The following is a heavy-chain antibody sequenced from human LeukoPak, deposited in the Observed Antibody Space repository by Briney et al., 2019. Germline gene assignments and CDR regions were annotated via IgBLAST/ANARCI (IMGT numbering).Heavy chain of an antibody. CDR2: IRDRGGST. V-gene: IGHV3-23*01. CDR3: ATRGVVIRGVLVVGFHKQAYYFDS. CDR1: GITLRNYP. D-gene: IGHD3-10*01. Sequence: PVGAPRLSRVFSGITLRNYPMSSVPPAPREGVEVVAGIRDRGGSTNHADSLKPRFTISRYNPKNTLSLQMNSMRSEDTGVYFCATRGVVIRGVLVVGFHKQAYYFDSWGQGALVTVSS. J-gene: IGHJ4*02.